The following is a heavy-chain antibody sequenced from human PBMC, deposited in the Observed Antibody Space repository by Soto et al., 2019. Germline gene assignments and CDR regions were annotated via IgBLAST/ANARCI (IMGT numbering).Heavy chain of an antibody. CDR1: GGSFSGYY. J-gene: IGHJ6*03. CDR3: ARVVLGYYYYMDV. Sequence: SSETLSLTCAVYGGSFSGYYWSWIRQPPGKGLEWIGEINHSGSTNYNPSLKSRVTISVDTSKNQFSLKLSSVTAADTAVYYCARVVLGYYYYMDVWGKGTTVTVSS. D-gene: IGHD3-16*01. V-gene: IGHV4-34*01. CDR2: INHSGST.